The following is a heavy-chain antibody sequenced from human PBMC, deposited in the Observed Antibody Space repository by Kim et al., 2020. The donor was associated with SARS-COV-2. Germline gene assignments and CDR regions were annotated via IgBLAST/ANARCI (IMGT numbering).Heavy chain of an antibody. CDR2: IKGKTDGGTT. D-gene: IGHD6-6*01. Sequence: GGSLRLSCAASGFTFDNAWMTWVRQPPGKGLEWVGRIKGKTDGGTTDYAAPVKGRFTISRDDSKNTLYLQMNSLKTEDTAVYYCTSFYSSSGYWGHGTLVTVSS. J-gene: IGHJ4*01. CDR3: TSFYSSSGY. V-gene: IGHV3-15*01. CDR1: GFTFDNAW.